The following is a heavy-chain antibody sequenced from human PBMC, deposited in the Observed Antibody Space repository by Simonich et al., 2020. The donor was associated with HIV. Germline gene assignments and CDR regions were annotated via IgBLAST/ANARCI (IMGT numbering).Heavy chain of an antibody. D-gene: IGHD4-17*01. CDR3: ARRHPTTVTTPYFDY. J-gene: IGHJ4*02. Sequence: QVQLQQWGAGLLKPSETLSLTCAVYGGSFSGYYWSWNRQPPGKGLEWIGEIKHSGRTNYNPSLKSRVTISVDTSKNQFSLKLSSVTAADTAVYYCARRHPTTVTTPYFDYWGQGTLVTVSS. CDR1: GGSFSGYY. V-gene: IGHV4-34*01. CDR2: IKHSGRT.